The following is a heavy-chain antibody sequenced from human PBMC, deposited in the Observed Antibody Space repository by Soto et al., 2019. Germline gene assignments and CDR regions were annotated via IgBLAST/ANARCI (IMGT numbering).Heavy chain of an antibody. J-gene: IGHJ6*02. CDR3: ARVKTGNPGYYAMDV. CDR2: IFPGDSDT. D-gene: IGHD6-13*01. Sequence: EVQLVQSGAEVKKSGESLKISCKASGYNFSNYWIGWVRQMPGKGLEWMGMIFPGDSDTRYSPSFQGQVTMSAGKSINTAYLQWNDLKASDTAIYYCARVKTGNPGYYAMDVWGQGTTVTVSS. V-gene: IGHV5-51*01. CDR1: GYNFSNYW.